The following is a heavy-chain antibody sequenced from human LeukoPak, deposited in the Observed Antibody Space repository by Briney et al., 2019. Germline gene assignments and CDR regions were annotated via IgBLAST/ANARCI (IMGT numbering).Heavy chain of an antibody. V-gene: IGHV3-23*01. CDR2: ISGSGGTT. J-gene: IGHJ3*02. D-gene: IGHD3-10*01. CDR1: RFTFSSYA. CDR3: AVAGSGTFDI. Sequence: GGSLRLSCAASRFTFSSYAMSWVRQAPGKGLEWVSGISGSGGTTYYADSVKGRFTISRDNSRNTLSLQMNSLRVEDTAVYYCAVAGSGTFDIWGQGTVVIVSS.